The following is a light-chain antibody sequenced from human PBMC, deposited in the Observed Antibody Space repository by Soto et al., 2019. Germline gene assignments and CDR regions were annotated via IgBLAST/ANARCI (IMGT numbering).Light chain of an antibody. Sequence: IGLSHSPGTLSLSQCERATLSFSASQSVSSSYLAWYQQKPGQAPRLLIYGASSRATGIPDRFSGSGSGTDFTLTISRLEPEDFAVYYCQQYGSSPRTFGQGTRLEI. CDR3: QQYGSSPRT. CDR2: GAS. V-gene: IGKV3-20*01. CDR1: QSVSSSY. J-gene: IGKJ5*01.